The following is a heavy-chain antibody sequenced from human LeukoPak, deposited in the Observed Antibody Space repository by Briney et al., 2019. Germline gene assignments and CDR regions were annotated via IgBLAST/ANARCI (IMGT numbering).Heavy chain of an antibody. J-gene: IGHJ5*02. V-gene: IGHV4-38-2*02. Sequence: SETLSLTCTVSGYSISSGYHWGWIRQPPGKGLEWIGSIYHSGSTYYNPSLKSRVTISVDTSKNQFSLKLSCVIAADTAVFYCARGDYRSWFDPWGQGTLVTVSS. CDR2: IYHSGST. CDR3: ARGDYRSWFDP. CDR1: GYSISSGYH. D-gene: IGHD3-16*01.